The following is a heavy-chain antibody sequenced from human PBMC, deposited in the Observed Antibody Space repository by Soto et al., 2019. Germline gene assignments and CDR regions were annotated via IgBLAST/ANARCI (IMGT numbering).Heavy chain of an antibody. Sequence: ESLQIACSASGFTFSTYAMHWVRQAAGKGLEYVSAISSNGDSTYYADSVKVRFTISRDNSKNTLYLQMGSLRAEDMAVYYSARGASSWYAHFFDYWGQGAPVTVSS. CDR2: ISSNGDST. D-gene: IGHD6-13*01. V-gene: IGHV3-64*02. CDR1: GFTFSTYA. J-gene: IGHJ4*02. CDR3: ARGASSWYAHFFDY.